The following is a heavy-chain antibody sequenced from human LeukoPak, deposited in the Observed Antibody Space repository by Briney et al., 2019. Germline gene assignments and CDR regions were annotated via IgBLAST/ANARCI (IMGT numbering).Heavy chain of an antibody. Sequence: ASVKVSCKASGYTFTTSAINWVRQAPGQGLQWMGWINTNTGNPTYAQGFTGRFVFSLDTSVSTAYLQIGSLKAEDTAVYYCARDGRWYFDLWGSGTLVTVSS. V-gene: IGHV7-4-1*01. CDR1: GYTFTTSA. CDR3: ARDGRWYFDL. CDR2: INTNTGNP. J-gene: IGHJ2*01.